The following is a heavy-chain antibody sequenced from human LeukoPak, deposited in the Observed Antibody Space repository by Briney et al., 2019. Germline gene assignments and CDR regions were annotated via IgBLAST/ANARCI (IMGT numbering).Heavy chain of an antibody. Sequence: SETLSLTCTVSGGSISSSSYYWGWIRQPPGKGLEWIGYIYYSGSTYYNPSLKSRVTISVDTSKNQFSLKLSSVTAADTAVYYCARDPGGYHYFDYWGQGTLITVSS. V-gene: IGHV4-31*03. CDR2: IYYSGST. D-gene: IGHD3-22*01. CDR3: ARDPGGYHYFDY. J-gene: IGHJ4*02. CDR1: GGSISSSSYY.